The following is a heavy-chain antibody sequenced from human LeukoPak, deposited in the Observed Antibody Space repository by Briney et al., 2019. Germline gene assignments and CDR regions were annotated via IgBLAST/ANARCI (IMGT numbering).Heavy chain of an antibody. CDR2: ISGSGGST. Sequence: GSLRLSCAASGFTFSSYSMNWVRQAPGKGLEWVSAISGSGGSTYYADSVKGRFTISRDNSKNTLYLQMNSLRAEDTAVYYCASVSLGQQLVLEGAFDIWGQGTMVTVSS. CDR1: GFTFSSYS. D-gene: IGHD6-13*01. CDR3: ASVSLGQQLVLEGAFDI. V-gene: IGHV3-23*01. J-gene: IGHJ3*02.